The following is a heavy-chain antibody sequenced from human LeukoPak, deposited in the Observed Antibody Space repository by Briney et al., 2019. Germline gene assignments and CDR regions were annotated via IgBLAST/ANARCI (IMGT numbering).Heavy chain of an antibody. J-gene: IGHJ4*02. V-gene: IGHV3-7*01. CDR2: IKQDGSEK. D-gene: IGHD3-10*01. Sequence: GESLKISCKGSGFTFSSYWMSWVRQAPGKGLEWVANIKQDGSEKYYVDSVKGRFTISRDNAKNSLYLQMNSLRAEDTAVYYCARDRNYGSGSYYRDWGQGTLVTVSS. CDR1: GFTFSSYW. CDR3: ARDRNYGSGSYYRD.